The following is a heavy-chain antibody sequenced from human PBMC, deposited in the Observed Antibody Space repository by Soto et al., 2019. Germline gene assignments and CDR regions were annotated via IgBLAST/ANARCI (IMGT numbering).Heavy chain of an antibody. J-gene: IGHJ4*02. V-gene: IGHV3-21*01. Sequence: PGGSLRLSCAVSGFTFNSYSMNWVRQAPGTGLEWVSSISSSSSYIYYSDSVKGRFTISRDNAKNSLYLQMNSLRAEDTAVYYCARDITAVAAIDYWGQGTLVTVSS. CDR2: ISSSSSYI. CDR1: GFTFNSYS. D-gene: IGHD6-19*01. CDR3: ARDITAVAAIDY.